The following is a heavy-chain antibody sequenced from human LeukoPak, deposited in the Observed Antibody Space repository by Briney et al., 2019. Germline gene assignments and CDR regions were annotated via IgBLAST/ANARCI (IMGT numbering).Heavy chain of an antibody. CDR2: ISYEGSYK. V-gene: IGHV3-30*18. D-gene: IGHD6-6*01. Sequence: PGTSLRLSCAASGFTFSDYGMHWVRQAPGQGLEWVTFISYEGSYKYYGDPVKGRFTISRDSSKNTLYLQMNSLRPDDTAVYYCAKDVSSSIHYWGQGTLVTVSS. CDR3: AKDVSSSIHY. J-gene: IGHJ4*02. CDR1: GFTFSDYG.